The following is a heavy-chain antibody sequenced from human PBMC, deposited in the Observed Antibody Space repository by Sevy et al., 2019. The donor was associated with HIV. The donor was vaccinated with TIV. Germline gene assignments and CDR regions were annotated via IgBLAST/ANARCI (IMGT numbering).Heavy chain of an antibody. CDR1: GFTFTTYW. V-gene: IGHV3-21*01. CDR3: ARDRTYGSFIDY. CDR2: IWSSSSYI. J-gene: IGHJ4*02. Sequence: GGSLRLSCAASGFTFTTYWMNWVRQAPGKGLEWVSSIWSSSSYIYYADSVKGRFTISRDNAKNSLYLQMNSLKVEDTAVYYCARDRTYGSFIDYWGQGTLVTVSS. D-gene: IGHD3-10*01.